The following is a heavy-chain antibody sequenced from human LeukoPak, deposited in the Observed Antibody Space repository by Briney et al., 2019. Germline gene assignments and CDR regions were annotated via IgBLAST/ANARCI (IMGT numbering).Heavy chain of an antibody. V-gene: IGHV4-39*07. Sequence: PSETLSLTCTVSGGSISSSRYYWAWIRQSPGKGLEWIGSLYYSGSAYYNPSLKSRVTISVDTSKNQFSLKLSSVTAADTAVYYCARVPPVHGVWFGEPEFDPWGQGTLVTVSS. CDR2: LYYSGSA. CDR3: ARVPPVHGVWFGEPEFDP. CDR1: GGSISSSRYY. D-gene: IGHD3-10*01. J-gene: IGHJ5*02.